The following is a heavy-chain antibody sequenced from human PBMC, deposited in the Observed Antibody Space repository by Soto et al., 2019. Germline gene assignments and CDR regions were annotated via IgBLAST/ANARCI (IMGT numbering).Heavy chain of an antibody. CDR2: IKSKTDGGTT. V-gene: IGHV3-15*01. CDR3: TTDPRGRGATNPVFDY. Sequence: GSLRLSCAASGFTFSNAWMSWVRQAPVKGLEWVGRIKSKTDGGTTDYAAPVKGRFTISRDDSKNTLYLQMNSLKTEDTAVYYCTTDPRGRGATNPVFDYSGQGTLVTVSS. D-gene: IGHD1-26*01. J-gene: IGHJ4*02. CDR1: GFTFSNAW.